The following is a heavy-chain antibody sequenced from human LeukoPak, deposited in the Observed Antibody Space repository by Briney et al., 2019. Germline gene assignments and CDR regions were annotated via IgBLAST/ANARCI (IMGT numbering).Heavy chain of an antibody. J-gene: IGHJ4*02. CDR1: GYTITDSYS. Sequence: ASVKVSCKASGYTITDSYSITWVRQAPGQGPEWMGYISTYNGYTNYAQNLQGRVSMTTDTSTNTAYMELRSLRSDDTAVYYCARADNGAREGFDYWGQGTLVTVSS. D-gene: IGHD1-1*01. V-gene: IGHV1-18*01. CDR3: ARADNGAREGFDY. CDR2: ISTYNGYT.